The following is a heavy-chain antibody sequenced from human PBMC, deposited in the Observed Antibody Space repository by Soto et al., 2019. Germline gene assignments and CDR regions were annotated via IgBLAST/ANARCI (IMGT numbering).Heavy chain of an antibody. CDR3: ARGREVAAISLLY. J-gene: IGHJ4*02. CDR2: IKHSGST. D-gene: IGHD2-15*01. V-gene: IGHV4-34*01. Sequence: PSETLSLTCAVYGGSFSGYYWSWIRQPPGKGLEWIGEIKHSGSTNYNPSLKSRVTISVDTSKNQFSLKLSSVTAADTAVYYCARGREVAAISLLYWGQGTLVTVSS. CDR1: GGSFSGYY.